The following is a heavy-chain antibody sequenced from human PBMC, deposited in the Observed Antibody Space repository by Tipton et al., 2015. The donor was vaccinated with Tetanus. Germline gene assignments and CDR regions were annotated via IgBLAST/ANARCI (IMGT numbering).Heavy chain of an antibody. V-gene: IGHV3-23*01. CDR1: GFTFSSHT. J-gene: IGHJ4*02. Sequence: SLRLFCAASGFTFSSHTMSWVRQAPGKGLEWVSAVSLSGDASFYADSVRGRFSISRDNSQNTLYLQMNSLRAEDTAVYYCASRGAYVGSYGSPLDYWGQGALVTVSS. CDR3: ASRGAYVGSYGSPLDY. D-gene: IGHD1-26*01. CDR2: VSLSGDAS.